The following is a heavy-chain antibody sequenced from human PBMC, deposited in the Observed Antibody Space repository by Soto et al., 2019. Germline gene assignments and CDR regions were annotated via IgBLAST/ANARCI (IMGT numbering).Heavy chain of an antibody. CDR1: GGSFSVYY. CDR2: INHSGST. CDR3: ARGERWELRRWFDP. V-gene: IGHV4-34*01. D-gene: IGHD1-26*01. Sequence: PSETLSLTCAVYGGSFSVYYWSWIRQPPGKGLEWIGEINHSGSTNYNPSLKSRVTISVDTSKNQFSLKLSSVTAADTAVYYCARGERWELRRWFDPWGQGTLVTVS. J-gene: IGHJ5*02.